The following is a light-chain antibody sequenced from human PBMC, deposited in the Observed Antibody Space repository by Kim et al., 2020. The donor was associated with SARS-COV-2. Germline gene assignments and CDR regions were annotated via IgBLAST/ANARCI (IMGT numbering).Light chain of an antibody. CDR1: QDISNC. Sequence: ASVGDRVTITCRASQDISNCLAWFQLKPGKAPKLLIYAASGLQTGVPSRFSGSGSGTDFTLTVSSLQPEDVATYYCQQCDSVPRTFGEGTKVDIK. V-gene: IGKV1-12*01. CDR3: QQCDSVPRT. J-gene: IGKJ1*01. CDR2: AAS.